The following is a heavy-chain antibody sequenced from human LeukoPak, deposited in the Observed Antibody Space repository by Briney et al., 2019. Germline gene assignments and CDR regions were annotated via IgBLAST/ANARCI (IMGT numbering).Heavy chain of an antibody. CDR1: GYTFTSYG. Sequence: ASVKVSCKASGYTFTSYGISWVRQAPGQGLEWMGWISAYNGKTNYAQKLQGRVTMTTDTSTSTAYMELRSLRSDDTAVYYCARVGPGGVQAYCSSTSCYGGYFDLWGRGTLVTVSS. J-gene: IGHJ2*01. D-gene: IGHD2-2*01. V-gene: IGHV1-18*01. CDR2: ISAYNGKT. CDR3: ARVGPGGVQAYCSSTSCYGGYFDL.